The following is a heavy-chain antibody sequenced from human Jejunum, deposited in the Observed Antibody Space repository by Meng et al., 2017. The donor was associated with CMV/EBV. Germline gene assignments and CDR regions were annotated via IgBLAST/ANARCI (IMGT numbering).Heavy chain of an antibody. CDR2: ISSSSNYI. J-gene: IGHJ4*02. D-gene: IGHD6-6*01. CDR3: ARGLDSSSDY. CDR1: GFTLSSYS. Sequence: CVASGFTLSSYSMNWVRQAPGKGLEWVSYISSSSNYIHYSDSVKGRFTISTDNAKNSLFLQMNSLRAEDTGVYYCARGLDSSSDYWGQGIRVTVSS. V-gene: IGHV3-21*01.